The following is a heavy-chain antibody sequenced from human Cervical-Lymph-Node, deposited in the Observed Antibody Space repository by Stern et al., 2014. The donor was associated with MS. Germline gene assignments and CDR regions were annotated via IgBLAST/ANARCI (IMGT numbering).Heavy chain of an antibody. V-gene: IGHV3-21*01. J-gene: IGHJ6*02. Sequence: EVQLVESGGGLVKPGGSLRLSCAASGFTFSSYSMNWVRQAPGKGLEWVSSISSSSSYIYYADSVKGRFTISRDNAKNSLYLQMNSLRAEDTAVYYCARDGGAVYSSYERYGMDVWGQGTTVTVSS. CDR3: ARDGGAVYSSYERYGMDV. CDR1: GFTFSSYS. D-gene: IGHD6-6*01. CDR2: ISSSSSYI.